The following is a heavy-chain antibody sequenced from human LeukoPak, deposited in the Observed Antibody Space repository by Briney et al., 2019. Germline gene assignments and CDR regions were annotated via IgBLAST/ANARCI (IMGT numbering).Heavy chain of an antibody. CDR3: ARDLDELAAAGPSGYYYGMDV. CDR2: INPNSGGT. Sequence: ASVKVSCKASGYTFTGYYMHWVRQAPGQGLEWMGWINPNSGGTNYAQKFQGRVTMTRDTSISTAYMELSRLRSDDTAVYYCARDLDELAAAGPSGYYYGMDVWGQGTMVTVSS. CDR1: GYTFTGYY. J-gene: IGHJ6*02. D-gene: IGHD6-13*01. V-gene: IGHV1-2*02.